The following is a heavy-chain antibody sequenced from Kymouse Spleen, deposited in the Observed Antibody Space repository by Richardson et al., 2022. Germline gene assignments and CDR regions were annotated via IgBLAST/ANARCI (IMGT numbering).Heavy chain of an antibody. D-gene: IGHD6-13*01. Sequence: EVQLVESGGGLVQPGGSLKLSCAASGFTFSGSAMHWVRQASGKGLEWVGRIRSKANSYATAYAASVKGRFTISRDDSKNTAYLQMNSLKTEDTAVYYCTRGYSSSPFDYWGQGTLVTVSS. CDR3: TRGYSSSPFDY. V-gene: IGHV3-73*02. J-gene: IGHJ4*02. CDR2: IRSKANSYAT. CDR1: GFTFSGSA.